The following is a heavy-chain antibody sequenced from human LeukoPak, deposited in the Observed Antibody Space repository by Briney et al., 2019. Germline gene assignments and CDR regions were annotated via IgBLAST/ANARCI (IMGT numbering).Heavy chain of an antibody. J-gene: IGHJ3*02. CDR2: INPNSGGT. V-gene: IGHV1-2*06. Sequence: ASVKVSCKASGYTFTGYYMHWVRQAPGQGLEWMGRINPNSGGTNYAQKFQGRVTMTRDTSISTAYMELSRLRSDDTAVYYCARVYDSSGYYYDRYAFDIWGQGTMVTVFS. CDR1: GYTFTGYY. CDR3: ARVYDSSGYYYDRYAFDI. D-gene: IGHD3-22*01.